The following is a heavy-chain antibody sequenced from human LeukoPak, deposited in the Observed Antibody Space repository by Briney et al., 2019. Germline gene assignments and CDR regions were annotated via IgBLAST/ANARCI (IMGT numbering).Heavy chain of an antibody. V-gene: IGHV1-46*01. J-gene: IGHJ6*02. Sequence: ASVKVSCKASGYTFTSYYMHWVRQAPGQGLEWMGIINPSGGSTSYAQKFQGRVTMTRDTSTSTVYMELSSLRSDDTAVYYCARDPLGFIAVAGAPENYYYGMDVWGQGTTVTVSS. D-gene: IGHD6-19*01. CDR3: ARDPLGFIAVAGAPENYYYGMDV. CDR1: GYTFTSYY. CDR2: INPSGGST.